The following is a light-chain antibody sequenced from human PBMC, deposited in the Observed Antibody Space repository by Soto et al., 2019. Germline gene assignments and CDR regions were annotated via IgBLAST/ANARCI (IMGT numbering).Light chain of an antibody. Sequence: SYELTQPPSVSVAPGQTARITCGGNNIGSKTVYWYQQKPGQAPLLVVYDCTDRPSGIPERFSGSNSGNTATLTITRVEAGDEADYYCQVWDSTTDHLVFGGGTKVTVL. CDR2: DCT. V-gene: IGLV3-21*02. CDR1: NIGSKT. J-gene: IGLJ2*01. CDR3: QVWDSTTDHLV.